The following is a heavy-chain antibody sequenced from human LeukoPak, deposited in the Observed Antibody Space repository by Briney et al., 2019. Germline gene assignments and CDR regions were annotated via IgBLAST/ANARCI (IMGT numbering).Heavy chain of an antibody. CDR1: GYTFTSYY. CDR3: ARAGYFDWLLSSRFDY. D-gene: IGHD3-9*01. J-gene: IGHJ4*02. Sequence: ASVKVSCKASGYTFTSYYMHWVRQAPGQGLEWMGIINPSGGSTSYAQKFQGRVTMARDTSTSTVYMELSSLRSEDTAVYYCARAGYFDWLLSSRFDYWGQGTLVTVSS. V-gene: IGHV1-46*01. CDR2: INPSGGST.